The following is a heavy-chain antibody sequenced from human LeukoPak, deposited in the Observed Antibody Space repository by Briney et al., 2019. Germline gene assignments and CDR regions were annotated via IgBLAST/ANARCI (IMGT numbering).Heavy chain of an antibody. CDR3: AKDVGAWLRYFDY. CDR2: ISYDGSNK. J-gene: IGHJ4*02. D-gene: IGHD3-9*01. CDR1: GFTFSSYG. Sequence: PGGSLRLSCAASGFTFSSYGMHWVRQAPGKGLEGVAVISYDGSNKYYADSVKGRFTISRDNSKNTLYLQINSLRAEDTAVYYCAKDVGAWLRYFDYWGQGTLVTVSS. V-gene: IGHV3-30*18.